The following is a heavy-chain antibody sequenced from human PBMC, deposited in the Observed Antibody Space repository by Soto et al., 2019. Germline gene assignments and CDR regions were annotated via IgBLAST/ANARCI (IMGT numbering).Heavy chain of an antibody. Sequence: QVQLVESGGGVVQPGRSLRVSCAASGFSFNTFGIHWVRQAPGKGLEWVALISDDGRNKYFADSVKGRFTISRDNSNNTLYLQMNSLRAEDTAVYYCAKDWGNGDYVFDNWGQGTLVIVSS. CDR3: AKDWGNGDYVFDN. J-gene: IGHJ4*02. CDR1: GFSFNTFG. D-gene: IGHD4-17*01. V-gene: IGHV3-30*18. CDR2: ISDDGRNK.